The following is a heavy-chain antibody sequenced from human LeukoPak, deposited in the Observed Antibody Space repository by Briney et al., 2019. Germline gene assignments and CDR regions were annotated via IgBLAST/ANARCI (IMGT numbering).Heavy chain of an antibody. D-gene: IGHD2-2*03. CDR1: GYSFSTNM. CDR2: ILPAGKES. CDR3: MSAHGY. J-gene: IGHJ4*02. Sequence: SGGSLRLSCVVSGYSFSTNMMTWVRQAPGKGLEWVATILPAGKESYRVESVKGRFTVSRDNAKNLLFLQMNSPRDDDTAVYYCMSAHGYWGQGTLVTVSS. V-gene: IGHV3-7*01.